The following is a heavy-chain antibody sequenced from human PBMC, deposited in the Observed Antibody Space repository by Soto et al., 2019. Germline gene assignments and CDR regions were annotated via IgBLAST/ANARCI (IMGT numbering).Heavy chain of an antibody. Sequence: GESLKISCKGSGYSFTSYWIGWERQMPGKGLEWMGIIYPGDSDTRYSPSFQGQVTISADKSISTAYLQWSSLKASDTAMYYCARRGGYCSGGSCSAYYYYGMDVWGQGTTVTVSS. CDR3: ARRGGYCSGGSCSAYYYYGMDV. CDR2: IYPGDSDT. D-gene: IGHD2-15*01. CDR1: GYSFTSYW. J-gene: IGHJ6*02. V-gene: IGHV5-51*01.